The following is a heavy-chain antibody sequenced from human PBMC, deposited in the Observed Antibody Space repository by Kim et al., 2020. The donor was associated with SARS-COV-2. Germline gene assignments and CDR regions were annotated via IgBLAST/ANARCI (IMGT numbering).Heavy chain of an antibody. CDR1: GFTVSSHD. CDR3: AREGYYGDYGMDV. Sequence: GGSLRLSCAASGFTVSSHDMSWVRQAPGKGLEWVSVVYSGGSTYYAGSVKGRITISRDNSNNTLYLQMDSLRAEDTAVYYCAREGYYGDYGMDVWGQGTTVTVS. D-gene: IGHD3-10*01. CDR2: VYSGGST. J-gene: IGHJ6*02. V-gene: IGHV3-53*01.